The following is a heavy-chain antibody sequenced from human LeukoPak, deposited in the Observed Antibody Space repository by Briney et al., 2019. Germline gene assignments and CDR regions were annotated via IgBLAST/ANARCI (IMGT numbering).Heavy chain of an antibody. V-gene: IGHV1-46*01. J-gene: IGHJ4*02. CDR3: AKDSGAYGPDY. Sequence: AAVKVPCKASGYTFTSYYIHWLRQAPGQGLEWMGQISPSGTTAYAQKFKGRVTMTRDKSTSTVNMDLSDLTFEDTAVYHCAKDSGAYGPDYWGQGTLLTVSS. CDR2: ISPSGTT. D-gene: IGHD4-17*01. CDR1: GYTFTSYY.